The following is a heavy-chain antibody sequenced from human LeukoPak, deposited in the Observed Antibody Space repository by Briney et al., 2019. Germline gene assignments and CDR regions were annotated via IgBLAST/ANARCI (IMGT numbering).Heavy chain of an antibody. Sequence: GGSLRLSCAASGFTFSGYSMLWVRQAPGKGLEWISYISGSSGTIYNADSVTGRFTTSRDNAKNSLYLQMNSLRAGDTGLYYCARGQGDFWSGSYYYYYMDVWGKGTTVTVSS. CDR1: GFTFSGYS. CDR3: ARGQGDFWSGSYYYYYMDV. V-gene: IGHV3-48*04. J-gene: IGHJ6*03. D-gene: IGHD3-3*01. CDR2: ISGSSGTI.